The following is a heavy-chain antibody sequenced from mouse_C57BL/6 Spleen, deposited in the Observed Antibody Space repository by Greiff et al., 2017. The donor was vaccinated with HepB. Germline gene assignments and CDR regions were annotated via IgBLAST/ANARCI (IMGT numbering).Heavy chain of an antibody. CDR2: IYPGDGDT. D-gene: IGHD2-2*01. V-gene: IGHV1-80*01. CDR1: GYAFSSYW. Sequence: QVHVKQSGAELVKPGASVKISCKASGYAFSSYWMNRVKQRPGKGLEWIGQIYPGDGDTNYNGKFKGKATLTADKSSSTAYMQLSSLTSEDSAVYFCARRGATYYGYDRGDMDYWGQGTSVTVSS. CDR3: ARRGATYYGYDRGDMDY. J-gene: IGHJ4*01.